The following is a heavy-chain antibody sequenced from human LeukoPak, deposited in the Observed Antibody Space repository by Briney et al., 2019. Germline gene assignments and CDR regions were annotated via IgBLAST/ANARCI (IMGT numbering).Heavy chain of an antibody. V-gene: IGHV3-21*01. Sequence: PGGSLRLSCAASGFTFSSYSMNWVRQAPGKGLEWVSSISSSSSYIYYADSVKGRFTISRDNAKNSLYLQMSSLRAEDTAFYFCAREISSRYCSGGNCYRRSWFDSWGQGTLVIVSS. CDR3: AREISSRYCSGGNCYRRSWFDS. J-gene: IGHJ5*01. CDR1: GFTFSSYS. CDR2: ISSSSSYI. D-gene: IGHD2-15*01.